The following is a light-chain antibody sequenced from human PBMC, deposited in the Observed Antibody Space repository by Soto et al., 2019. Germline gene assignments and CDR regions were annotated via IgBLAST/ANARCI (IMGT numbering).Light chain of an antibody. J-gene: IGKJ2*01. CDR1: QSVSSSY. CDR2: DAS. V-gene: IGKV3D-20*01. Sequence: EIVLTQSPATLSLSPGERATLSCGASQSVSSSYLAWYQQKPGLAPRLLISDASSRATGIPDRFSGSVSGTDFTLTISRAEPEDFAVYYCQRYGSPPYTFDQGTKLDIK. CDR3: QRYGSPPYT.